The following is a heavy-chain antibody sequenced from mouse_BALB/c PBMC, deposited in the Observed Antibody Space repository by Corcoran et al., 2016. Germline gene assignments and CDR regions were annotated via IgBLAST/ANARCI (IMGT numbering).Heavy chain of an antibody. CDR2: INPYNDGT. Sequence: EVQLQQSGPELVKPGASVKMSCKASGYTFTSYVMHWVKQKPGQGLEWIGYINPYNDGTKYNEKFKGKATLTSDNSSSTAYMELSSLTSEDYAVDYCAREELTGTGAWFAYWGQGTLVTVSA. D-gene: IGHD4-1*01. CDR3: AREELTGTGAWFAY. CDR1: GYTFTSYV. V-gene: IGHV1S136*01. J-gene: IGHJ3*01.